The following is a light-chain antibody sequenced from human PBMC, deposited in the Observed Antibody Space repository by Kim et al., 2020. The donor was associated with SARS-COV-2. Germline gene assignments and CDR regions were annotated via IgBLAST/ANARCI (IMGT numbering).Light chain of an antibody. J-gene: IGKJ2*01. CDR1: QNIRDN. CDR3: QQYNDWRT. Sequence: EIVMTQSPATLSLSPGERATLSCRASQNIRDNLAWYQQKPGQAPRLLIYDASTRATDIPARFSGSGSGTEFTLTISSLQSEDCALYYCQQYNDWRTFGQGTKLEIK. V-gene: IGKV3-15*01. CDR2: DAS.